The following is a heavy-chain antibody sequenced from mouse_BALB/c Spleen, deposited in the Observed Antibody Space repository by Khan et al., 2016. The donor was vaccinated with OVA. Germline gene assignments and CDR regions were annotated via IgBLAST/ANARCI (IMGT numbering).Heavy chain of an antibody. V-gene: IGHV1-7*01. CDR1: GYTFTSYW. CDR3: ARDRIDY. J-gene: IGHJ2*01. Sequence: QVQLQQSGAELAKPGASVKMSCKASGYTFTSYWMHWIKQRPGQGLEWIGYINPTSGYTDYNQKFKDKATLTADKSSSTAYMQLSSLTSDDSAVYYCARDRIDYWCQGTALTVSS. CDR2: INPTSGYT.